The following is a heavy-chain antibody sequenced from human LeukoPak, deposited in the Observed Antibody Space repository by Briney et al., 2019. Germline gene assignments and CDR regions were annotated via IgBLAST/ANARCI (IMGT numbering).Heavy chain of an antibody. CDR3: ARAMPRNYYDSSGRYDAFDI. V-gene: IGHV4-4*07. J-gene: IGHJ3*02. CDR1: GGSISSYY. CDR2: IYASGST. Sequence: SETLSLTCTVSGGSISSYYWSWIQQPAGKGLEWIGRIYASGSTNYNPSLKSRVTMSVDTSKNQFSLKLSSVTAADTAVYYCARAMPRNYYDSSGRYDAFDIWGQGTMVTVSS. D-gene: IGHD3-22*01.